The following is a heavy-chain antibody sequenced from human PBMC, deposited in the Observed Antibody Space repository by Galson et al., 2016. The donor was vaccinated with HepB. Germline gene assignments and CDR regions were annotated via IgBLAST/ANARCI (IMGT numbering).Heavy chain of an antibody. Sequence: ETLSLTCTVSGASISGSNYYWGWVRQSPGKGLEWIGSIFYTGNTYYNPSLKSRVTMSVDPSKIHHPLNLPSVAAADPAFYYCTVRFSVSSTCFDPWGQGTLVAVSS. CDR2: IFYTGNT. J-gene: IGHJ5*02. D-gene: IGHD5/OR15-5a*01. CDR3: TVRFSVSSTCFDP. CDR1: GASISGSNYY. V-gene: IGHV4-39*02.